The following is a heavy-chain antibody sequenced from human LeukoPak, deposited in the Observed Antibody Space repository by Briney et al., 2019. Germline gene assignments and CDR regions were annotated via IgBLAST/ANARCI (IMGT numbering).Heavy chain of an antibody. D-gene: IGHD1-26*01. Sequence: SETLSLTCTVSGGSISSSSYYWGWIRQPPGKGLEWIGSIYYSGSTYYNPSLESRVTISVDTSKNQFSLKLSSVTAADTAVYYCARERGSYTARFFDYWGQGTLVTVSS. CDR3: ARERGSYTARFFDY. J-gene: IGHJ4*02. CDR2: IYYSGST. CDR1: GGSISSSSYY. V-gene: IGHV4-39*02.